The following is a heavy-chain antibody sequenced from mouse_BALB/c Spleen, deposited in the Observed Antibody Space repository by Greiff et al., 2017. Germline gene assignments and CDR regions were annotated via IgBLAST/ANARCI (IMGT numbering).Heavy chain of an antibody. Sequence: DVQLVESGGGLVQPGGSLRLSCATSGFPFTDYYMSWVRQPPGKALEWLGFIRNKANGYTTEYSASVKGRFTISRDKSQSILYLQMNTLRAEDSATYYCARDRVSKGPFAYWGQGTLVTVSA. CDR2: IRNKANGYTT. V-gene: IGHV7-3*02. CDR3: ARDRVSKGPFAY. J-gene: IGHJ3*01. D-gene: IGHD2-5*01. CDR1: GFPFTDYY.